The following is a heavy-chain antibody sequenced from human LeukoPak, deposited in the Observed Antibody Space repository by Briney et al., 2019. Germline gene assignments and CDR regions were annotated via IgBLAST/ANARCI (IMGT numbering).Heavy chain of an antibody. J-gene: IGHJ4*02. Sequence: GGSLTLSCAASGFTFDDYTMHWVRQAPGKGLEWVSLISWDGGSTYYADSVKGRFTISRDNSKDSLYLQMNSLRTGDTALYYCATMVALGYDFWSGLDYWGQGTLVTVSS. CDR1: GFTFDDYT. CDR3: ATMVALGYDFWSGLDY. D-gene: IGHD3-3*01. V-gene: IGHV3-43*01. CDR2: ISWDGGST.